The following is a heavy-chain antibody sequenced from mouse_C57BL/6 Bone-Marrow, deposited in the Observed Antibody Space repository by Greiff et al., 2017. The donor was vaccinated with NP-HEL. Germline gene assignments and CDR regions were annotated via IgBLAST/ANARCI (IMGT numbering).Heavy chain of an antibody. D-gene: IGHD1-1*01. CDR1: EYAFPSHD. J-gene: IGHJ4*01. CDR2: INSDGGST. V-gene: IGHV5-2*03. CDR3: ARHGYYGDAMDY. Sequence: EVKLVESGGGLVQPGESLKLSCESNEYAFPSHDMSWVRKTPEQRLELVAAINSDGGSTYYPDTMERRFIISRDNTKRTLYLQMSSLRSEDTAMYYCARHGYYGDAMDYWGKGTSVTVSS.